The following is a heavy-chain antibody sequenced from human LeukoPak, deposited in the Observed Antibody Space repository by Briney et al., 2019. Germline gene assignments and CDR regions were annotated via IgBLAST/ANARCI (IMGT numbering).Heavy chain of an antibody. CDR1: GGSISSYY. Sequence: SETLSLTCTVSGGSISSYYWSWIRQPPGKGLEWIGYIYYSGSTNYNPSLKSRVTISEDTSKNQFSLRLSSVTPADTAVYYCVRGGYDTDFDYWGQGTLVTVSS. CDR3: VRGGYDTDFDY. V-gene: IGHV4-59*01. D-gene: IGHD3-3*01. CDR2: IYYSGST. J-gene: IGHJ4*02.